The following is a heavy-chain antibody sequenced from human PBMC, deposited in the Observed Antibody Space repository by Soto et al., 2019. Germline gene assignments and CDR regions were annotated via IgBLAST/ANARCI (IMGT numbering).Heavy chain of an antibody. J-gene: IGHJ5*02. CDR1: GFSLSTSGVG. CDR3: AHSRGKLGYYDFWSGYYTAWFDP. V-gene: IGHV2-5*01. CDR2: IYWNDDK. Sequence: SGPTLVNPTQTLTLTCTFSGFSLSTSGVGVGWIRQPPGKALEWLALIYWNDDKRYSPSLKSRLTTTKDTSKNQVVLTMTNMDPVDTATYYCAHSRGKLGYYDFWSGYYTAWFDPWGQGTLVTVSS. D-gene: IGHD3-3*01.